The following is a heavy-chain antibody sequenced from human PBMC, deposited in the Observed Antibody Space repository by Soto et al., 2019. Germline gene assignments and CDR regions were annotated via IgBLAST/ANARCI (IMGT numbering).Heavy chain of an antibody. CDR3: ARRKERSGPHYFDY. Sequence: ASVKVSCKASGYAFTTYDISWVRQATGQGLEWMGWMNPYSGNTGYAQKFQGRVTVTRNTSISTVYMELSGLRPDDTAVYYCARRKERSGPHYFDYWGQGSQVTVSS. D-gene: IGHD6-25*01. CDR1: GYAFTTYD. J-gene: IGHJ4*02. V-gene: IGHV1-8*01. CDR2: MNPYSGNT.